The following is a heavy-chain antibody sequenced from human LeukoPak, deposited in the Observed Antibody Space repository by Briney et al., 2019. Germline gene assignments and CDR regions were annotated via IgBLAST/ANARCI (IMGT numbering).Heavy chain of an antibody. V-gene: IGHV4-61*02. CDR2: IYTSGST. CDR3: ARGGYSYVRYYYMDV. J-gene: IGHJ6*03. D-gene: IGHD5-18*01. CDR1: GGSISSGSYY. Sequence: SQTLSLTCTVSGGSISSGSYYWSWIRQPAGKGLEWIGRIYTSGSTNYNPSLKSRVTISVDTSKNQFSLKLSSVTAADTAVYYCARGGYSYVRYYYMDVWGKGTTVTVSS.